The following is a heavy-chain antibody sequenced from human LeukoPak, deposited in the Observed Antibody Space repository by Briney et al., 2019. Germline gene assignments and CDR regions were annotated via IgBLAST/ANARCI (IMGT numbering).Heavy chain of an antibody. Sequence: SETLSLTCTVSGGSISNYYWRWVRQPPGKGLEWIGYIYTSGSTNYNPSLKSRVTISVDTSKNQFSLKLSSVTAADTAVYYCARLYSSSSHYYYYYMDVWGKGTTVTVSS. CDR2: IYTSGST. V-gene: IGHV4-4*09. D-gene: IGHD6-6*01. J-gene: IGHJ6*03. CDR3: ARLYSSSSHYYYYYMDV. CDR1: GGSISNYY.